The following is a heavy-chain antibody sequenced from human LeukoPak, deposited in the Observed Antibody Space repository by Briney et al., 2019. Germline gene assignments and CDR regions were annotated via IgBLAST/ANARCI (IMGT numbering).Heavy chain of an antibody. CDR3: ARDGLGSSGFDY. J-gene: IGHJ4*02. CDR2: IYYSGST. D-gene: IGHD6-6*01. CDR1: GGSISSGGHY. V-gene: IGHV4-31*03. Sequence: SETLSLTCTDSGGSISSGGHYWSWIRQHPGKGLEWIGYIYYSGSTYYNPSLKSRVTISVDTSKNQFSLKLSSVTAADTAVYYCARDGLGSSGFDYWGQGTLVTVSS.